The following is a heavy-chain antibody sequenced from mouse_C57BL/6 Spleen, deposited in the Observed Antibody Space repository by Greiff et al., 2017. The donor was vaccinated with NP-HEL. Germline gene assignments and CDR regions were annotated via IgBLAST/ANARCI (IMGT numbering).Heavy chain of an antibody. D-gene: IGHD4-1*01. J-gene: IGHJ3*01. Sequence: VQLQQPGAELVMPGASVKLSCKASGYTFTSYWMHWVKQRPGQGLEWIGEIDPSDSYTNYNQKFKGKSTLTVDTSSSTAYMQLSSLTSEDSAVYYCARRGTGTTWFAYWGQGTLVTVSA. V-gene: IGHV1-69*01. CDR2: IDPSDSYT. CDR3: ARRGTGTTWFAY. CDR1: GYTFTSYW.